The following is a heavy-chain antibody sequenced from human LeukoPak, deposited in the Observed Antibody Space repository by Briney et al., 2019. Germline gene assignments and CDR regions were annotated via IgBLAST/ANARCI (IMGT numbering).Heavy chain of an antibody. D-gene: IGHD1-26*01. Sequence: SETLSLTCTVSGGSISTYYWSWIRKPPGNGLAWIGYIYYTGSTSYNPSLKRRVTMSLDASKNQFSLELNSVTPADTAVYYCARGGNYWPQWWFDPWGRGTLVSVSS. CDR1: GGSISTYY. CDR3: ARGGNYWPQWWFDP. CDR2: IYYTGST. J-gene: IGHJ5*02. V-gene: IGHV4-59*01.